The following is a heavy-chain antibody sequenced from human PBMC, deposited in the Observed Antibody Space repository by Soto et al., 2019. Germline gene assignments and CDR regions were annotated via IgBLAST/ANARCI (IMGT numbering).Heavy chain of an antibody. CDR1: GFTLRGYW. Sequence: EVQLVESGGGLVQPGGSLRLSCAASGFTLRGYWMHWVRQAPGKGLVWVSRINSDGSSTSYADSVKGRFTNSRDNAKNTLYLQMNRLRAEDTAVYYCAKDGRLGQFDYWGQGTLVTASS. D-gene: IGHD1-1*01. V-gene: IGHV3-74*01. J-gene: IGHJ4*02. CDR2: INSDGSST. CDR3: AKDGRLGQFDY.